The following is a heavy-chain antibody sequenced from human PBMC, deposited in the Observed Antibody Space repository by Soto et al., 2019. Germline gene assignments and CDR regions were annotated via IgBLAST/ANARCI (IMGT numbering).Heavy chain of an antibody. CDR2: INNDGSST. CDR1: GITFSSYW. J-gene: IGHJ4*02. D-gene: IGHD1-26*01. Sequence: EVQLVESGGGLVQPGGSLRLSCAASGITFSSYWMHWVRQAPGKGLVWVSHINNDGSSTNYEDSVKGRFTISRDNAKDTLYLQMNGLRAEDTAVYYCERGGSGNYFIYFDYWGQGTPVTVSS. V-gene: IGHV3-74*01. CDR3: ERGGSGNYFIYFDY.